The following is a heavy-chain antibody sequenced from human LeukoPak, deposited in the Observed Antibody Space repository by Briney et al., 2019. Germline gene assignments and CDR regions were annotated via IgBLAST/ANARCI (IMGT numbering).Heavy chain of an antibody. CDR3: ARPRIAVAGQFAP. CDR1: AVSISSSSYY. CDR2: IYYSGST. J-gene: IGHJ5*02. D-gene: IGHD6-19*01. V-gene: IGHV4-39*01. Sequence: SETVSLTCTVSAVSISSSSYYWRWIRQPPGKGLEWIGSIYYSGSTYYIPSLKSLVTVTVNTTNNQFPLKLSSVTAADTAVYYCARPRIAVAGQFAPWGQGTLVTVSS.